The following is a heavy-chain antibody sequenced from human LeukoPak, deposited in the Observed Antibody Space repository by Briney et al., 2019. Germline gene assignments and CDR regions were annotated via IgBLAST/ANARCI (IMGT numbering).Heavy chain of an antibody. CDR3: ARHGGIWTFDY. V-gene: IGHV4-59*08. J-gene: IGHJ4*02. Sequence: AETLPLTCTISGGSIGSYYWTWIRQPPGKGLEWIGYIDYSGRTNYKPSFKSRVTMSVDTSKHQFSLKLSSVTAADTAVYFCARHGGIWTFDYWGTGTLLDGSS. D-gene: IGHD1-1*01. CDR2: IDYSGRT. CDR1: GGSIGSYY.